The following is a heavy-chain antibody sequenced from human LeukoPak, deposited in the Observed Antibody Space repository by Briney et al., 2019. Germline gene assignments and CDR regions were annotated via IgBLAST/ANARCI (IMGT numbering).Heavy chain of an antibody. D-gene: IGHD1-1*01. CDR3: ASQKRELDY. CDR2: IYSGGTT. Sequence: PGGSLRLSCAASGVTVSSNYMNWVRQAPGKGLEWVSIIYSGGTTYYADSVKGRFTISRDNSENTLYLQMNNLRPEDSAIYYCASQKRELDYWGQGTRVTVSS. CDR1: GVTVSSNY. J-gene: IGHJ4*02. V-gene: IGHV3-53*01.